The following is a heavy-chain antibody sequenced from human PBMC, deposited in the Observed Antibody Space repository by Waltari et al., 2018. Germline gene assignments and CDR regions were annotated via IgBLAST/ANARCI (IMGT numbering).Heavy chain of an antibody. CDR3: ARAYNYDFWSGYYTGNAFDI. Sequence: QVQLVQSGAEVKKPGSSVKVSCQASGGTFSSYAIRWVRQAPGPGLGWMGGIIPIFGTANYAQKCQGRVTITADESTSTAYMELSSLRSEDTAVYYCARAYNYDFWSGYYTGNAFDIWGQGTMVTVSS. J-gene: IGHJ3*02. V-gene: IGHV1-69*01. CDR1: GGTFSSYA. D-gene: IGHD3-3*01. CDR2: IIPIFGTA.